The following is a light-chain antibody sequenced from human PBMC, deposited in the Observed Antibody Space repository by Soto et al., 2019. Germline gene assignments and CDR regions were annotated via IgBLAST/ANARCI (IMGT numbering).Light chain of an antibody. Sequence: QSALTQPPSASGSPGQSVTISCTGTSSDVGGYKYVSWYQQHPGKAPKLMIYEVSKRPSGVPDRFSGSKSGNTASLTVSGLQAEDEADYYCSSYAHRHNVLFGGGTKLTVL. V-gene: IGLV2-8*01. J-gene: IGLJ2*01. CDR1: SSDVGGYKY. CDR2: EVS. CDR3: SSYAHRHNVL.